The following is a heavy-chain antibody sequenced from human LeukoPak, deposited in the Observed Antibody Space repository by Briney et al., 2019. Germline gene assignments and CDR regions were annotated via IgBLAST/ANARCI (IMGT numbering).Heavy chain of an antibody. J-gene: IGHJ2*01. Sequence: PSETLSLTCTVSGGSISSYYWSWIRQPPGKGLEWIGYIYYSGSTNYNPSLKSRVTISVDTSRKQFSLKVRSVTAADTAVYYCARRDSPFDLWGRGTLVTVS. D-gene: IGHD3-22*01. CDR1: GGSISSYY. CDR3: ARRDSPFDL. V-gene: IGHV4-59*01. CDR2: IYYSGST.